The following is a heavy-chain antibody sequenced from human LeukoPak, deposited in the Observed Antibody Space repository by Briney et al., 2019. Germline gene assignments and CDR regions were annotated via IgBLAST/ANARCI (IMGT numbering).Heavy chain of an antibody. D-gene: IGHD3-10*01. Sequence: GGSLRLSCTASGFTFGDYAMSWVRQAPGKGLEWVGFIRSKAYGGTTEYAASVKGRFTISRDDSKSIAYLQMNSLKTEDTAVYYCTRVLVVRGVLNHRTDAFDIWGQGTMVTVSS. CDR3: TRVLVVRGVLNHRTDAFDI. V-gene: IGHV3-49*04. CDR2: IRSKAYGGTT. J-gene: IGHJ3*02. CDR1: GFTFGDYA.